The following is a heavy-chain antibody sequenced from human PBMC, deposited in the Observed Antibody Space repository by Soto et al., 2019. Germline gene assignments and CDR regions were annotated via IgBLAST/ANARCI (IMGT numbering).Heavy chain of an antibody. V-gene: IGHV3-23*01. CDR1: GFTFSSYG. CDR2: ISGSGGNT. Sequence: EVQLLESGGGLSQPGGSLRLSCAASGFTFSSYGMNWVRQVPGKGLEWVSGISGSGGNTYYSDSVKGRFTISRDNSKSTLYLQMNGLRAEDTAVYYCAKARKYSSPYDSWGQGTLVTVSS. J-gene: IGHJ5*01. D-gene: IGHD6-19*01. CDR3: AKARKYSSPYDS.